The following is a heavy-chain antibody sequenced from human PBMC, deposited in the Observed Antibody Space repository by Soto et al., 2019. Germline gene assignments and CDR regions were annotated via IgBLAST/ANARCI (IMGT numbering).Heavy chain of an antibody. CDR3: ARTSSSSDAFDI. J-gene: IGHJ3*02. V-gene: IGHV4-31*03. CDR1: GGSISSGGYY. D-gene: IGHD6-6*01. Sequence: QVQLQESGPGLVKPSQTLSLTCTVSGGSISSGGYYWSWIRQHPGKGLEWIGYIYYSGSTHYIPSLKSRVTISVYTSKNQFALRLTSVTAADTAVYYCARTSSSSDAFDIWGQGTLVTVSS. CDR2: IYYSGST.